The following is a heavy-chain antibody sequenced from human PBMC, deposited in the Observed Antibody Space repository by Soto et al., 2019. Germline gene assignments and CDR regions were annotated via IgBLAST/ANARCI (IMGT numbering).Heavy chain of an antibody. CDR3: ARSSGSYRLPSAYGMDV. J-gene: IGHJ6*02. V-gene: IGHV1-2*04. CDR1: GYTFTGCY. Sequence: ASVKVSCKASGYTFTGCYMHWVRQAPGQGLEWMGWINPNSGGTNYAQKFQGWVTMTRDTSISTAYMELSRLRSDDTAVYYCARSSGSYRLPSAYGMDVWGQGTTVTVSS. CDR2: INPNSGGT. D-gene: IGHD1-26*01.